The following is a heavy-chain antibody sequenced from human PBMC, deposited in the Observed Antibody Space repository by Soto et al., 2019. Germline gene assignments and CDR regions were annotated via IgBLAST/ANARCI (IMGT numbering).Heavy chain of an antibody. CDR2: INDSGST. V-gene: IGHV4-34*01. Sequence: RSLTCAVYGGSFSGYYWNWIRQPPGKGLEWIGEINDSGSTNYNPSLKSRLTISVDTSKNQFSLKLSSVTAADTAVYYCARGSNYGDYAYSFDIWGQGTMVTVSS. CDR1: GGSFSGYY. J-gene: IGHJ3*02. CDR3: ARGSNYGDYAYSFDI. D-gene: IGHD4-17*01.